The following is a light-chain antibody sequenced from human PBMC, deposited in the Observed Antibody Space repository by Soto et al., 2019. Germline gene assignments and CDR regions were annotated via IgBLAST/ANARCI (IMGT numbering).Light chain of an antibody. Sequence: DIQMTQPPSTLSGSVGDRVTITCRASQTISSWLAWYQQKPGKAPKLLIYKASTLKSGVPARFSGSGSGTDFTLTISSLEPEDFAVYYCQQRSNWPRTFGQGSKVDIK. CDR1: QTISSW. V-gene: IGKV1-5*03. J-gene: IGKJ1*01. CDR3: QQRSNWPRT. CDR2: KAS.